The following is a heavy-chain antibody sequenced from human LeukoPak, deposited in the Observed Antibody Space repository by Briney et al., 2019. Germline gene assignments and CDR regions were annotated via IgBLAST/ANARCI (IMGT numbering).Heavy chain of an antibody. J-gene: IGHJ4*02. D-gene: IGHD5-24*01. CDR3: ARDRKEIIRYYFDY. CDR1: GFTFSSYA. CDR2: ISYDGSNK. Sequence: GESLRLSCAASGFTFSSYAMHWVRQAPGKGLEWVAVISYDGSNKYYADSVKGRFTISRDNSKNTLYLQMNSLRAEDTAVYYCARDRKEIIRYYFDYWGQGTLVTVSS. V-gene: IGHV3-30-3*01.